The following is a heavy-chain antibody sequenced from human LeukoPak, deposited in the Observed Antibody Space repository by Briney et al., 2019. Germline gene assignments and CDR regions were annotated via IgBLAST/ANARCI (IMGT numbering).Heavy chain of an antibody. V-gene: IGHV1-69*01. CDR3: AGGTTNTKGAFDM. Sequence: SVKVSCKASGGTFSSYAISWVRQAPGQGLEWMGGIIPIFGTANYAQKFQGRVTITADESTSTAYMELSSLRSEDTAVYYCAGGTTNTKGAFDMWGQGTMVTVSS. CDR2: IIPIFGTA. J-gene: IGHJ3*02. D-gene: IGHD2-8*01. CDR1: GGTFSSYA.